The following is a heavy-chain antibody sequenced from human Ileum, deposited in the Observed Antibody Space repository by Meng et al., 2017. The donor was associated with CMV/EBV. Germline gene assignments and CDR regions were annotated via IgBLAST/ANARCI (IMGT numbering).Heavy chain of an antibody. V-gene: IGHV3-7*01. CDR3: ARGHGYDPYFDY. J-gene: IGHJ4*02. CDR2: IKVDGREK. Sequence: GGSLRLSCAASGFTFNSDWMSWVRQAPGKGLEWVANIKVDGREKYYVDAVKGRFTISRDNAKNSLYLQMNSLRAEDTAVYYCARGHGYDPYFDYWGQGTLVTVSS. CDR1: GFTFNSDW. D-gene: IGHD5-12*01.